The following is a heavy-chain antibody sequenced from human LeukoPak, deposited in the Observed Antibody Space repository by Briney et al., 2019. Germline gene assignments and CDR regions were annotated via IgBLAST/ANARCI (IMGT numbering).Heavy chain of an antibody. CDR3: ARDGPPYCSGGSCYSDFGI. Sequence: PGGSLRLSCAASGFTFSSYSMNWVRQAPGKGLEWVSSISSSSSYIYYADSVEGRFTISRDNAKNSLYLRMNSLRAEDTAVYYCARDGPPYCSGGSCYSDFGIWGQGTMVTVSS. CDR2: ISSSSSYI. V-gene: IGHV3-21*01. D-gene: IGHD2-15*01. CDR1: GFTFSSYS. J-gene: IGHJ3*02.